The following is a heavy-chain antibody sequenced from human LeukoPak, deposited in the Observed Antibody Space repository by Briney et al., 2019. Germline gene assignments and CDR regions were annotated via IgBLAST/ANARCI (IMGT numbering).Heavy chain of an antibody. V-gene: IGHV1-18*01. Sequence: ASVKVSCKASGYTFTSYGISWVRQAPGQGLEWMGWISAYNGNTNYAQKLQGRVTMTTDTSTSTAYMELRSLRSDDTAVYYCARDVPVEMATIAAFDIWGQGTMGTVSS. J-gene: IGHJ3*02. CDR1: GYTFTSYG. D-gene: IGHD5-24*01. CDR3: ARDVPVEMATIAAFDI. CDR2: ISAYNGNT.